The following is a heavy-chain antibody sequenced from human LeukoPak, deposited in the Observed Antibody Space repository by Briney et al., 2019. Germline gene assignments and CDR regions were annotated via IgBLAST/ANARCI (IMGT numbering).Heavy chain of an antibody. CDR1: GFTFNSYG. Sequence: GGSLRLSCAASGFTFNSYGMHWVRQAPGKGLEWVADIWFDGKNERFADSVKGRFTISRDNSKNTMYLQINSLRAEDTAVYYCARDRHCTNGVCHSPPGMDVWGQGTTVTVSS. J-gene: IGHJ6*02. CDR3: ARDRHCTNGVCHSPPGMDV. D-gene: IGHD2-8*01. CDR2: IWFDGKNE. V-gene: IGHV3-33*01.